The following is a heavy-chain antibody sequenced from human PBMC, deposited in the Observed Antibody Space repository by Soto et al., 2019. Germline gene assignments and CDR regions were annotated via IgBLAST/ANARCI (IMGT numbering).Heavy chain of an antibody. J-gene: IGHJ4*02. V-gene: IGHV4-30-4*01. CDR1: GGSISSGAYY. D-gene: IGHD3-10*01. Sequence: QVQLQESGPGLVKPSQTLSLTCTVSGGSISSGAYYWSWIRQPPGQGLEWIGYIYYSGSTDYHPSLNSRVTISVETSKNQFSLKLSSVTAAATAVYYWARVWGFGATTIDYWGQGTLVTVSS. CDR3: ARVWGFGATTIDY. CDR2: IYYSGST.